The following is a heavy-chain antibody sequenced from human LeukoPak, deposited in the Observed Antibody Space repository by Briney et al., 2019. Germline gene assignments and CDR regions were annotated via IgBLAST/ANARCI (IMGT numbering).Heavy chain of an antibody. D-gene: IGHD7-27*01. Sequence: PSETLSLTSTVSGGSVSSSIYYWGWIRQPPGKGLEWIGSISYSGTNYNNPSLKSRVSISIDTSKNQFSVKLTSVTAADTAMYYCASLGTLRSWGQGTLVTVSS. CDR1: GGSVSSSIYY. CDR2: ISYSGTN. V-gene: IGHV4-39*01. CDR3: ASLGTLRS. J-gene: IGHJ5*02.